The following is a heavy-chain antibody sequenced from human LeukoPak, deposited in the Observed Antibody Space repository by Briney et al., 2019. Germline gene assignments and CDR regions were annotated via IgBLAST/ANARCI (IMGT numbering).Heavy chain of an antibody. V-gene: IGHV4-31*03. J-gene: IGHJ3*02. D-gene: IGHD3-10*01. CDR2: IYYSGST. Sequence: SQTLSLTCTVSGGSISSGGYYWSWIRQHPGKGLEWIGYIYYSGSTYSNPSLKSRLTMSVDISKNQFSLKLSSVTAADTAVYYCARGVKGLRGAFDIWGQGTMVTVSS. CDR3: ARGVKGLRGAFDI. CDR1: GGSISSGGYY.